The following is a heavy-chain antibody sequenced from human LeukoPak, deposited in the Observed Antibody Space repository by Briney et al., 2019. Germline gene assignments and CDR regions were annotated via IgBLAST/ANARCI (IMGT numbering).Heavy chain of an antibody. V-gene: IGHV1-69*13. D-gene: IGHD3-10*01. CDR2: IIPIFGTA. Sequence: GASVKVSCKASGYTFTSYGISWVRQAPGQGLEWMGGIIPIFGTANYAQKFQGRVTITADESTSTAYMELSSLRSEDTAVYYCARTGEWGVTDWFDPWGQGTLVTVSS. CDR3: ARTGEWGVTDWFDP. CDR1: GYTFTSYG. J-gene: IGHJ5*02.